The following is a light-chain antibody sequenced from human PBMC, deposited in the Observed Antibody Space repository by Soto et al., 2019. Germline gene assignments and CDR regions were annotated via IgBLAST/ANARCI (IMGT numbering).Light chain of an antibody. Sequence: DIQMTQSPSSLAASVGDTVSITCRASQNINNLLNWYQQKPGKAPKLLIYAASSLHTGAPSRISGSGSETHFTLTISNLQPEDFATYDCHQSFSTVWTFGQGTRVEV. J-gene: IGKJ1*01. CDR1: QNINNL. V-gene: IGKV1-39*01. CDR2: AAS. CDR3: HQSFSTVWT.